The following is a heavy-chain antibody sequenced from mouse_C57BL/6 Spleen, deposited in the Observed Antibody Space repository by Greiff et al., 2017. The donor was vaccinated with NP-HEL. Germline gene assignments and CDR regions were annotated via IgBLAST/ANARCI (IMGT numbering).Heavy chain of an antibody. CDR1: GFTFTDYY. D-gene: IGHD4-1*01. V-gene: IGHV7-3*01. CDR2: IRNKANGYTT. J-gene: IGHJ4*01. Sequence: EVKLMESGGGLVQPGGSLSLSCAASGFTFTDYYMSWVRQPPGKALEWLGFIRNKANGYTTEYSASVKGRFTISRDNSQSILYRQMNALRAEDSATYYCARYWVYYYAMDYWGQGTSVTVSS. CDR3: ARYWVYYYAMDY.